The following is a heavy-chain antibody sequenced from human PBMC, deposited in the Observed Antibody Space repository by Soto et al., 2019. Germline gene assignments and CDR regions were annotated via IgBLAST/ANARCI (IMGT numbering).Heavy chain of an antibody. CDR1: GGTFSSYT. D-gene: IGHD2-15*01. Sequence: ASVKVSCKASGGTFSSYTISWVRQAPGKGLEWMGRIIPILGIANYAQKFQGRVTITADKSTSTAYMELSSLRSEDTAVYYCARETDCSGGSCYSAFYYGMDVWGQGTTVTVS. V-gene: IGHV1-69*04. J-gene: IGHJ6*02. CDR3: ARETDCSGGSCYSAFYYGMDV. CDR2: IIPILGIA.